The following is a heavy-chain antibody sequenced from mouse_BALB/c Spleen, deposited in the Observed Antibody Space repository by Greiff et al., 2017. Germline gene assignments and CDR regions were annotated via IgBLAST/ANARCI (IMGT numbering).Heavy chain of an antibody. V-gene: IGHV5-6-3*01. CDR3: GKERQGYGGGEFAY. D-gene: IGHD1-1*01. CDR2: INSNGGSS. J-gene: IGHJ3*01. CDR1: GFTFSSYG. Sequence: EVQRVESGGGLVQPGGSLKLSCAASGFTFSSYGMSWVRQTPDKRLELVATINSNGGSSYYPDSVKGRFTISRDNAKNTMYLQMSSLKSEDTAMYYCGKERQGYGGGEFAYWGQGTLVTVSA.